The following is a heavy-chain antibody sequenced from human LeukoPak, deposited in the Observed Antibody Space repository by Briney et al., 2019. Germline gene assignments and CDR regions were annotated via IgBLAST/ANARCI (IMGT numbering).Heavy chain of an antibody. V-gene: IGHV4-59*01. Sequence: SEPLSLTCTVSGGSISSSYWSWLRQPPGKRLEWIGYIYYSGSTNYNPSLKSRVSISPDTSKNQFSLKLSSVTAADTAVYYCARVLRDYYDSSGHTIDYWGQGTLVTVSS. CDR3: ARVLRDYYDSSGHTIDY. D-gene: IGHD3-22*01. CDR2: IYYSGST. CDR1: GGSISSSY. J-gene: IGHJ4*02.